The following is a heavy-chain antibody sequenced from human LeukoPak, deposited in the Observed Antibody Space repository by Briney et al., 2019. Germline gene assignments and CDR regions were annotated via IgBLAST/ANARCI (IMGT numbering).Heavy chain of an antibody. CDR2: IYYSGST. CDR1: GGSISSSSYY. CDR3: ARRGAMTSYWFDP. J-gene: IGHJ5*02. D-gene: IGHD3-9*01. V-gene: IGHV4-39*07. Sequence: KPSETLSLTCTVSGGSISSSSYYWGWIRQPPGKGLEWIGSIYYSGSTYYNPSLKSRVTISVDTSKNQFSLKLSSVTAADTAVYYCARRGAMTSYWFDPWGQGTLVTVSS.